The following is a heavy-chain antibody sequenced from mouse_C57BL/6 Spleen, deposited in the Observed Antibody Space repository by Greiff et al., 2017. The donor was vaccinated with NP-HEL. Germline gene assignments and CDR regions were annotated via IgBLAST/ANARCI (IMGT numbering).Heavy chain of an antibody. Sequence: VQLQQSGPVLVKPGASVKMSCKASGYTFTDYYMNWVKQSHGKSLEWIGVINPYNGGTSYNQKFKGKATLTVDKSSSTAYMELNSLTSEDSAVYYCARSRGAYDGYYVDYWGQGTTLTVSS. CDR3: ARSRGAYDGYYVDY. J-gene: IGHJ2*01. D-gene: IGHD2-3*01. CDR1: GYTFTDYY. CDR2: INPYNGGT. V-gene: IGHV1-19*01.